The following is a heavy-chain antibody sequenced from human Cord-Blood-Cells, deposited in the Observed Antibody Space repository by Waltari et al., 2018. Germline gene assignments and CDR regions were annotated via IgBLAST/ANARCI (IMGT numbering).Heavy chain of an antibody. CDR1: GDTFSSYA. J-gene: IGHJ3*02. V-gene: IGHV1-69*09. Sequence: QVQLVQSGAEVKKPGSSVKVSCKASGDTFSSYAISWVRQAPGQGLEWMGRIIPILGIANYAQKFQGRVTITADKSTSTAYMELSSLRSEDTAVYYCARRNSYGYLGIWGQGTMVTVSS. CDR2: IIPILGIA. D-gene: IGHD5-18*01. CDR3: ARRNSYGYLGI.